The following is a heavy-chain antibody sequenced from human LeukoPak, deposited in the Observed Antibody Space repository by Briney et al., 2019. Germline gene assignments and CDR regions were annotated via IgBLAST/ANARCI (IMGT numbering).Heavy chain of an antibody. Sequence: PGGSLRLSCAASGFTFSSYSMNWVRQAPGKGLEWVSSISSSSSYIYYADSVKGRFTISRDNAKNSRDLQMNSLRAEDTAVYYCARDGYNAFDIWGQGTMVTVSS. CDR2: ISSSSSYI. V-gene: IGHV3-21*01. CDR3: ARDGYNAFDI. CDR1: GFTFSSYS. J-gene: IGHJ3*02. D-gene: IGHD5-24*01.